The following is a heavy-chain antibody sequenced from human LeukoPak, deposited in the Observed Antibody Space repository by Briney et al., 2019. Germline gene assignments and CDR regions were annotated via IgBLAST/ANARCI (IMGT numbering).Heavy chain of an antibody. CDR1: GHTFTNDE. D-gene: IGHD1-26*01. CDR3: AGSDSGSYTPPFDY. CDR2: MNPSSGNT. Sequence: GASVKVSCKASGHTFTNDEIHWVRQATGQGLEWMGWMNPSSGNTGYAQKFQGRLTMTRNTSISTAYMDLSSLRSDDTAVYYCAGSDSGSYTPPFDYWGQGTLVTVSS. V-gene: IGHV1-8*01. J-gene: IGHJ4*02.